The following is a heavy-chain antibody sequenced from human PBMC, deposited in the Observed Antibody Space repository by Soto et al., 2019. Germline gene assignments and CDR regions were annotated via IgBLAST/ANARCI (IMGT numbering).Heavy chain of an antibody. CDR2: IYYSET. D-gene: IGHD3-10*02. CDR1: GGSISGSSYY. CDR3: ATHWRRSPQFYVPDV. Sequence: LSLTCTVSGGSISGSSYYGGWMRQPPGKGLEWIGSIYYSETAYNPSLKSRVTISVDTSKNQFSLKLNSVTAADTAVYYCATHWRRSPQFYVPDVWGQVTTVTVSS. J-gene: IGHJ6*02. V-gene: IGHV4-39*01.